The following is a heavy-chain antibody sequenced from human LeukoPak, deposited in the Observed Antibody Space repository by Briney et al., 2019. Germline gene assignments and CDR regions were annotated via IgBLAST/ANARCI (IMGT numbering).Heavy chain of an antibody. V-gene: IGHV4-34*01. D-gene: IGHD3-10*01. CDR3: ARDEYYYGSGRVMGFI. J-gene: IGHJ4*02. CDR2: INHSGST. CDR1: GGSFSGYY. Sequence: SGTLSLTCAVYGGSFSGYYWSWIHQPPGKGLEWIGEINHSGSTNYNPSLKSRVTISVDTSKNQFSLKLSSVTAADTAVYYCARDEYYYGSGRVMGFIWGQGTLVTVSS.